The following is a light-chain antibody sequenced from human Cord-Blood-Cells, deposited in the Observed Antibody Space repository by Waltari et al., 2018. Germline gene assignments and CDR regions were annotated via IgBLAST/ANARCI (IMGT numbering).Light chain of an antibody. CDR2: GNS. Sequence: VLTQPPSVSGAPGQRVTISCTGSSSNIGAGYDVHWYQQLPGTAPKLLIYGNSNRPSGVPDRFSGSKSGTSASLAITGLQAEDEADYYCQSYDSSLSVVFGGGTKLTVL. CDR3: QSYDSSLSVV. CDR1: SSNIGAGYD. J-gene: IGLJ2*01. V-gene: IGLV1-40*01.